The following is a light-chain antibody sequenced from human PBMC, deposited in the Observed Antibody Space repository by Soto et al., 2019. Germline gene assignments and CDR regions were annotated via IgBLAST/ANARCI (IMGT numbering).Light chain of an antibody. CDR3: CSYAGSYSFV. V-gene: IGLV2-11*01. J-gene: IGLJ1*01. CDR1: RSDVGGYDY. CDR2: DVS. Sequence: QSALTQPRSVSGSPGQSVTISCTGTRSDVGGYDYVSWHRQDPGKAPKLMTYDVSKRPSGVPDRFSGSKSRNTAYLTISGLQAEDEADYYCCSYAGSYSFVFGSGIKLTVL.